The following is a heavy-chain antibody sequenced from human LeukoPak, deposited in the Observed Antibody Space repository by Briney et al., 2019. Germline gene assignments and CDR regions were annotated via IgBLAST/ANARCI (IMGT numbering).Heavy chain of an antibody. CDR1: GFTFSSAY. J-gene: IGHJ1*01. CDR2: INPDGRDT. CDR3: TSWGDTTAEYFQR. V-gene: IGHV3-7*01. Sequence: GGSLRLSCAASGFTFSSAYMNWVRQAPGKGLEWVAHINPDGRDTYYVDSVKGRFTISRDNAQNSMYLQMNSLRVEDTAVYYCTSWGDTTAEYFQRWGQGTLVTVSS. D-gene: IGHD2-21*02.